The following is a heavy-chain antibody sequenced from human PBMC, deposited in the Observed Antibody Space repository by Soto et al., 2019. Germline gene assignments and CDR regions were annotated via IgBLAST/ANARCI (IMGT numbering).Heavy chain of an antibody. J-gene: IGHJ5*02. V-gene: IGHV3-33*08. D-gene: IGHD3-10*01. CDR1: GGSISSGGYY. CDR2: IWFDGSNS. CDR3: ARDYIYGSGTSYGHSWFEP. Sequence: QVQLQESGPGLVKPSQTLSLTCTVSGGSISSGGYYWSWIRQAPGKGLEWVANIWFDGSNSNYADSVKGRFTISRDNSRNTLWLQMDSLRAEDTAVYYCARDYIYGSGTSYGHSWFEPWGQGTLVTVSS.